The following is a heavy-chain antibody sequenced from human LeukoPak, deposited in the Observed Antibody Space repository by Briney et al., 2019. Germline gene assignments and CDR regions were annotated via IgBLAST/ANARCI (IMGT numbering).Heavy chain of an antibody. V-gene: IGHV1-8*01. J-gene: IGHJ5*02. Sequence: ASVKASCKASGYTFTSYDINWVRQATGQGLEWMGWMNPNSGNTGYAQKFQGRVTMTRNTSISTAYMELSSLRSEDTAVYYCARGPGEDDYGDYGGGNWFDPWGQGTLVTVSS. CDR2: MNPNSGNT. D-gene: IGHD4-17*01. CDR3: ARGPGEDDYGDYGGGNWFDP. CDR1: GYTFTSYD.